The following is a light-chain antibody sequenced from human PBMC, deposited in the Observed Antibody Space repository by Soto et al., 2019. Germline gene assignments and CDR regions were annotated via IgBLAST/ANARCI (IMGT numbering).Light chain of an antibody. CDR2: DAS. V-gene: IGKV3-15*01. Sequence: EIVMTQSPATLSVSPGEGATLSCKASQNVYNNVAWYQQRPGQPPRLLIYDASTRATGISARFSGSGYGTEFTLTISSLQSEDCAVYFCQQCRNWPLTFGGGTKVEIK. J-gene: IGKJ4*01. CDR1: QNVYNN. CDR3: QQCRNWPLT.